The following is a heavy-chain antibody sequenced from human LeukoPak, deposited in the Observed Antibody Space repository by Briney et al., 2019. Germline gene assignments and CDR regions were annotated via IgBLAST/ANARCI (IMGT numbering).Heavy chain of an antibody. CDR2: INHSGST. J-gene: IGHJ4*02. D-gene: IGHD3-22*01. V-gene: IGHV4-34*01. CDR3: ARGCGDDSSGPLRGDYFDY. Sequence: GSLRLSCTGSGFTFSDYYMSWIRQPPGKGLEWIGEINHSGSTNYNPSLKSRVTISVDTSKNQFSLKLSSVTAADTAVYYCARGCGDDSSGPLRGDYFDYWGQGTLVTVSS. CDR1: GFTFSDYY.